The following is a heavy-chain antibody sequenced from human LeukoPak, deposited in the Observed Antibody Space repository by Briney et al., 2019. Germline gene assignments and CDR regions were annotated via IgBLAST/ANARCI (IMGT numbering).Heavy chain of an antibody. CDR3: ARYHGLGSDYYYYDSSGYFDY. V-gene: IGHV4-39*01. CDR1: GGSINSSSYY. Sequence: SETLSLTCTVSGGSINSSSYYWGWIRQPPGQGLEWIGNIYYSGSTYYNPSLKSRVTISVDTSKNQFSVKLSSVTAADPAVYYWARYHGLGSDYYYYDSSGYFDYWGQGTLVTASS. D-gene: IGHD3-22*01. J-gene: IGHJ4*02. CDR2: IYYSGST.